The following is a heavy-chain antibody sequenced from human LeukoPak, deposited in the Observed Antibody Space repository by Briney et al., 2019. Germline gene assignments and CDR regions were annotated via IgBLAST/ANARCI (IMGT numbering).Heavy chain of an antibody. D-gene: IGHD5-12*01. CDR3: ARDPVDSGSYVFDY. Sequence: GGSLRLSCAASGFTFSSCAMTWVRQAPGKGLEWVSTIGDSGDNTYYADSVKGRFTISRDNSKNTLYLQMNSLRAEDTAVYYCARDPVDSGSYVFDYWGQGTLVTVSS. J-gene: IGHJ4*02. CDR1: GFTFSSCA. CDR2: IGDSGDNT. V-gene: IGHV3-23*01.